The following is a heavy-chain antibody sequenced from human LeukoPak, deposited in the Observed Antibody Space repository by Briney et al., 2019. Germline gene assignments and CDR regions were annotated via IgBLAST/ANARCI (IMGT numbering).Heavy chain of an antibody. J-gene: IGHJ4*02. CDR2: IYYSGTT. CDR1: GGTISSSSYY. D-gene: IGHD3-3*01. Sequence: SETLSLTCTVSGGTISSSSYYWGWIRQPPGKGLEWIGSIYYSGTTYYNPSLKSQVTISVDTSKSQFSLRLTSATAADTAVYYCARHVRFLEWLSSYYFDYWGQGTLVTVSS. CDR3: ARHVRFLEWLSSYYFDY. V-gene: IGHV4-39*01.